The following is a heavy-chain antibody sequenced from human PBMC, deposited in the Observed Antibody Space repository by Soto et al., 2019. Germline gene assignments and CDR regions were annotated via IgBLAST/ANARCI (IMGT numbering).Heavy chain of an antibody. CDR1: GFTFDDYT. CDR2: ISWNSGSI. Sequence: EVQLVESGGVVVQPGGSLRLSCAASGFTFDDYTMHWVRQAPGKGLEWVSLISWNSGSIGYADSVKGRFTISRDNAKNSLYLQMNSLRAEDTALYYCAKDMGPWGQGTLVTVSS. D-gene: IGHD3-16*01. J-gene: IGHJ4*02. V-gene: IGHV3-43*01. CDR3: AKDMGP.